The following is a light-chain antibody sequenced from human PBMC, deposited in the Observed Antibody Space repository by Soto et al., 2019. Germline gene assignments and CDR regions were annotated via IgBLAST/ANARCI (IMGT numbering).Light chain of an antibody. V-gene: IGKV1-39*01. J-gene: IGKJ5*01. CDR2: SAS. Sequence: DIQMTQSPSSLSASVGDRVTISCRAAQSISTYLNWYQQKPGTAPRLLIYSASTLHSGVPSRFSGSGSGTDFTLTISSLQSEDSAVYYCQQYNNWPPTFGQGTRLEIK. CDR3: QQYNNWPPT. CDR1: QSISTY.